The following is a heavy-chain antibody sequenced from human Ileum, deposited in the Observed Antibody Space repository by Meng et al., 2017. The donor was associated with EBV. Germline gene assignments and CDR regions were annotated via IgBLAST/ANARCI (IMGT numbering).Heavy chain of an antibody. J-gene: IGHJ4*02. D-gene: IGHD3-22*01. V-gene: IGHV4-28*01. CDR1: GYSISRTKW. Sequence: VQRKDVGTGLVKPSDTLSLSCAVSGYSISRTKWWGWIRQPPGKGLEWIGYIYYSGSTSYNPSLKSRVTMSVDPSKNQFSRNLTSVTAVDTAVYYCARNVPGTSAYYDWGQGTLVTVSS. CDR2: IYYSGST. CDR3: ARNVPGTSAYYD.